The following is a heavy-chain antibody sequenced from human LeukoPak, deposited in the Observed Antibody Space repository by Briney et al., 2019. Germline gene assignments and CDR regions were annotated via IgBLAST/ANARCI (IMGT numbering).Heavy chain of an antibody. D-gene: IGHD1-1*01. CDR3: ARGMLNWNDPGEGDAFDI. J-gene: IGHJ3*02. V-gene: IGHV3-21*01. CDR2: ISSSSSYI. CDR1: GFTFSSYS. Sequence: GGSLRLSCAASGFTFSSYSMNWVRQAPGKGLEWVSSISSSSSYIYYADSVKGRFTISRDNAKNSLYLQMNSLRAEDTAVYYCARGMLNWNDPGEGDAFDIWGQGTMVTVSS.